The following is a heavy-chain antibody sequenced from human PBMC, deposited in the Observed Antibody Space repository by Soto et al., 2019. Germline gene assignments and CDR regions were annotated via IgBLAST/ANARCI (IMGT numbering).Heavy chain of an antibody. V-gene: IGHV3-23*01. D-gene: IGHD5-18*01. CDR2: VSGSGGST. Sequence: GWSLRLSCASSGFTFSSYAMSWVRQAPGKGLEWVSAVSGSGGSTYYADSVKGRFTISRDNSKNTLYLQMNSLRAEDTAVYYCAKDLGYSYGSYYYYYGMDVWGQGTTVTVSS. J-gene: IGHJ6*02. CDR1: GFTFSSYA. CDR3: AKDLGYSYGSYYYYYGMDV.